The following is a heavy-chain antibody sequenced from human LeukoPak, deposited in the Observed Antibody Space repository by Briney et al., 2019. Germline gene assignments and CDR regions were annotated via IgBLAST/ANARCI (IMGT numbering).Heavy chain of an antibody. CDR1: GGSFSGYY. Sequence: SETLSLTCAVYGGSFSGYYWSWIRQPPGKGLEWIGEINHSGSTNYNPSLRSRVTISVDTSKHQFSLKLSSVTAADTAVYYCARGQPGYSSGWYKAPGYGFDYWGQGTLVTVSS. J-gene: IGHJ4*02. CDR3: ARGQPGYSSGWYKAPGYGFDY. D-gene: IGHD6-19*01. CDR2: INHSGST. V-gene: IGHV4-34*01.